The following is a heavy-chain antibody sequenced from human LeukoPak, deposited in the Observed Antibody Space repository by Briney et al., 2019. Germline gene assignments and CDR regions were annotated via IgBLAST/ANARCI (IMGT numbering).Heavy chain of an antibody. CDR3: ARDLSGYFDY. V-gene: IGHV1-69*13. D-gene: IGHD2/OR15-2a*01. Sequence: GASVNVSFKASGCTFSIYAISWVRQAPGQGHEWMGGIIPIFGTANYATKFHGTVTITADETTSTAYMELSRLRPENTGVYYCARDLSGYFDYWGQGTLVTVSS. CDR2: IIPIFGTA. J-gene: IGHJ4*02. CDR1: GCTFSIYA.